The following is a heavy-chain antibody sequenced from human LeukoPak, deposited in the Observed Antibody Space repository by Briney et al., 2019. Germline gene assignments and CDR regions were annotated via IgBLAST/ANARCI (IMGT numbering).Heavy chain of an antibody. J-gene: IGHJ4*02. CDR3: ARRRSSSGYYNFDY. D-gene: IGHD6-19*01. CDR2: IDWDDDQ. Sequence: SGPTLVNPTQTLTLTCTFSGFSISPGGMCVNWIRQVPGKALEWLARIDWDDDQYYSTSLKTRLTISKDTSKNQVVLTMTNMDPVDTATYYCARRRSSSGYYNFDYWGQGILVTVSS. CDR1: GFSISPGGMC. V-gene: IGHV2-70*11.